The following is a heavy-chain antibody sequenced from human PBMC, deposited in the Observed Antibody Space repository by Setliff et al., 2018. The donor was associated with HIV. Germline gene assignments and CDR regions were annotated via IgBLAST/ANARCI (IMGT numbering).Heavy chain of an antibody. CDR2: ISYDGSNK. Sequence: GGSLRLSCAASGFTFATYAMHWVRQAPGKGLEWVALISYDGSNKYYADSVKGRFTISRDNSQNTLYLQMNSLSAEDTAVYYCASARSFGELFSLGYWGQGTLVTVSS. J-gene: IGHJ4*02. CDR3: ASARSFGELFSLGY. V-gene: IGHV3-30-3*01. D-gene: IGHD3-10*01. CDR1: GFTFATYA.